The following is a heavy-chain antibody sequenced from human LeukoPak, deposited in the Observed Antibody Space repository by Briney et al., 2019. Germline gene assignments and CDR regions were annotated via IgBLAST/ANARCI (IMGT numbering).Heavy chain of an antibody. CDR2: ISRSGSTV. D-gene: IGHD4-17*01. J-gene: IGHJ4*02. CDR1: GFTFSNYE. V-gene: IGHV3-48*03. CDR3: ARVAPTAWDY. Sequence: GSLRLSCEASGFTFSNYEMNWVRQAPGKGLEWVSYISRSGSTVYYADSVKGRFTISRDNAKNSLYLQMNSLRAEDTAVYYCARVAPTAWDYWGQGTLVTVSS.